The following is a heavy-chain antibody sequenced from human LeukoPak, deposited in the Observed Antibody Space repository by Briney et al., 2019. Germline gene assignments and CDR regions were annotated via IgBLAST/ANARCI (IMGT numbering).Heavy chain of an antibody. Sequence: HGESLKISCKGSGYSFTSYWIGWVRQMPGKGLEWMGIIYPGDSDTRYSPSFQGQVTISADKSISTAYLQWSSLKASDAAMYYCNIVDTAIAFDYWGQGTLVTVSS. CDR2: IYPGDSDT. CDR1: GYSFTSYW. CDR3: NIVDTAIAFDY. J-gene: IGHJ4*02. V-gene: IGHV5-51*01. D-gene: IGHD5-18*01.